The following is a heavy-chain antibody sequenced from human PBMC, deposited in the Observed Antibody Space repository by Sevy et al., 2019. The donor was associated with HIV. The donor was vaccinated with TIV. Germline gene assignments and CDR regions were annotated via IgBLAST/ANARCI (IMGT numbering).Heavy chain of an antibody. CDR1: GFSFSYYG. V-gene: IGHV3-30*18. CDR3: ANAYSGSYSHSYLYALDV. Sequence: GGSLRLSCIGSGFSFSYYGIHWVRQSPVKGLDWVALISHDGINEYYADSVKGRFTISRDNSKNSVYLEMNSLRNEDTAIYFCANAYSGSYSHSYLYALDVWGQGTTVTVSS. CDR2: ISHDGINE. J-gene: IGHJ6*02. D-gene: IGHD1-26*01.